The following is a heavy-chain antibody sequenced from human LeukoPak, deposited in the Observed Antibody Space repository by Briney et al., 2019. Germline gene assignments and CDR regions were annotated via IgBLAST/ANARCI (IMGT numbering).Heavy chain of an antibody. D-gene: IGHD3-10*01. J-gene: IGHJ6*03. CDR1: GGTFSSYA. Sequence: SVKVSCKASGGTFSSYAISWVRQAPGQGLEWMGRIIPIFGTANYAQKFQGRVTITADESTSTAYMELSCLRSEDTAVYYCASSVQFGELHPDYYYYYYMDVWGKGTTVTVSS. V-gene: IGHV1-69*13. CDR2: IIPIFGTA. CDR3: ASSVQFGELHPDYYYYYYMDV.